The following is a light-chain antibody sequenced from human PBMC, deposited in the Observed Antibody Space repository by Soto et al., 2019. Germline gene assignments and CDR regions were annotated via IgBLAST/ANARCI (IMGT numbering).Light chain of an antibody. Sequence: QAVVTQEPSFSVSPGGTVTLTCDLSSGSVSTSYYPSWYQRTPGQAPRTLIYRTNIRSSGVPDRFSGSILGSRAALTITGAQADDEADYYCMLYVSRGIWVFGGGTKLTVL. CDR3: MLYVSRGIWV. CDR1: SGSVSTSYY. V-gene: IGLV8-61*01. J-gene: IGLJ2*01. CDR2: RTN.